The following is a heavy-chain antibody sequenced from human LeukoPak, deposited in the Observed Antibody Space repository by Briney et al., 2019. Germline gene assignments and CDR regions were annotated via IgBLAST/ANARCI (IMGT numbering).Heavy chain of an antibody. CDR2: IYYSGST. V-gene: IGHV4-39*01. CDR1: GGSISSSSYY. Sequence: PSETLSLTCTVSGGSISSSSYYWGWIRQPPGKGLEWIGSIYYSGSTYCNPFLKSRVTISVDTSKNQFSLKLSSVTAADTAVYYCARHDSSGYYYYYYGMDVWGQGTTVTVSS. J-gene: IGHJ6*02. CDR3: ARHDSSGYYYYYYGMDV. D-gene: IGHD3-22*01.